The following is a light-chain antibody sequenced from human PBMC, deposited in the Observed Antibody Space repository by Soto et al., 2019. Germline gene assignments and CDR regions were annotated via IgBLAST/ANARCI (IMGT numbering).Light chain of an antibody. CDR1: SSDVGGYHY. CDR3: SSYAGSNNLV. J-gene: IGLJ2*01. CDR2: EVT. V-gene: IGLV2-8*01. Sequence: QSALTQPPSASGSPGQSVTISCTGTSSDVGGYHYVSWYQQHPGKAPKLMIHEVTKRPSGVPDRFSGSKSVNTASLTVSGLQGEDEADYYCSSYAGSNNLVFGGGTKLTVL.